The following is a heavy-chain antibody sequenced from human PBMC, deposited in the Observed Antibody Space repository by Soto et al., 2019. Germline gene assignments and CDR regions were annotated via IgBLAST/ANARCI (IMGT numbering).Heavy chain of an antibody. CDR1: GGSISGYY. Sequence: SETLSLTCTVSGGSISGYYWSWIRQPPGKGLQRIGYTSYRGSTSYNPSPKSRVTISVDTSNNYFSLKLTSVTAADTAVYYCAREREGGDFWSGYPRWFDPWGQGTLVTVSS. D-gene: IGHD3-3*01. V-gene: IGHV4-59*01. J-gene: IGHJ5*02. CDR2: TSYRGST. CDR3: AREREGGDFWSGYPRWFDP.